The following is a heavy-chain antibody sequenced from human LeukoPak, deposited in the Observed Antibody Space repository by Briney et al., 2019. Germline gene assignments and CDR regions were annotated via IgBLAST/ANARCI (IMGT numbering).Heavy chain of an antibody. V-gene: IGHV5-51*01. CDR2: IYPGDSDT. CDR1: GYSFTSYW. D-gene: IGHD2-2*01. CDR3: ARLVVVPAADAFDI. Sequence: GESLKISRQGSGYSFTSYWIGWVRQMPGKGLEWMGIIYPGDSDTRYSPSFQGQVTISADKSISTAYLQRSSLKASDTAMYYCARLVVVPAADAFDIWGQGTMVTVSS. J-gene: IGHJ3*02.